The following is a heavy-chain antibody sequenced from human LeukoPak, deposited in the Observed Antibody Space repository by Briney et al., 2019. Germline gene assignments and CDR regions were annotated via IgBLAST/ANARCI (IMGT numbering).Heavy chain of an antibody. J-gene: IGHJ4*02. CDR1: GFTFSSYW. CDR3: AKDRITVAGIVDY. CDR2: IKQAGSEK. V-gene: IGHV3-7*01. D-gene: IGHD6-19*01. Sequence: GGSLRLSCAASGFTFSSYWMSWVRQAPGKGLEWVANIKQAGSEKYYVDSVKGRFTISRDNAENSLYLQMNSLRAEDTAVYYCAKDRITVAGIVDYWGQGTLVTVSS.